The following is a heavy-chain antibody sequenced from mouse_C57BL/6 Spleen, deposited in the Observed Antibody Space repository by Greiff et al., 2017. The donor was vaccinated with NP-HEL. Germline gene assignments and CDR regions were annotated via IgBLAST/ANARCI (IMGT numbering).Heavy chain of an antibody. D-gene: IGHD2-1*01. CDR1: GYAFTNYL. Sequence: VQLQQSGAELVRPGTSVKVSCKASGYAFTNYLIEWVKQRPGQGLEWIGVINPGSGGTNYNEKFKGKATLTADKSSSTAYMQLSSLTSEDSAVYFWARSGGNYVYAMDYWGQGTSVTVSS. CDR3: ARSGGNYVYAMDY. V-gene: IGHV1-54*01. CDR2: INPGSGGT. J-gene: IGHJ4*01.